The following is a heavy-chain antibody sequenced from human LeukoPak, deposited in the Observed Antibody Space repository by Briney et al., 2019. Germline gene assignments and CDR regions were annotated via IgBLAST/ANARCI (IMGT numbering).Heavy chain of an antibody. V-gene: IGHV3-74*01. D-gene: IGHD6-13*01. Sequence: PGGSLRLSCAASGFTFSNSWMHWVRQAPGKGLVWVSRINTDGDTTSYADSVKGRFTISRDNAKNTLYLQMNSLRAEDTAVYYCARDSGSCVAAGDWCQGTLVTVSS. CDR1: GFTFSNSW. CDR3: ARDSGSCVAAGD. CDR2: INTDGDTT. J-gene: IGHJ4*02.